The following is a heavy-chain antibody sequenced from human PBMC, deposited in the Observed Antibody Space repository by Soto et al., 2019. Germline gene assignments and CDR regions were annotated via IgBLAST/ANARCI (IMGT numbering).Heavy chain of an antibody. D-gene: IGHD5-18*01. CDR2: ISGSGGST. V-gene: IGHV3-23*01. J-gene: IGHJ3*02. CDR1: GFTFSTYA. CDR3: AKDFGYNYGYDAFDI. Sequence: GGSLRLSCAASGFTFSTYAMAWVRQAPGKGLEWVSGISGSGGSTYYVDSVKGRFTISRDNSKNTLYLQMNSLRAEDTAVYYCAKDFGYNYGYDAFDIWGQGTMVTVSS.